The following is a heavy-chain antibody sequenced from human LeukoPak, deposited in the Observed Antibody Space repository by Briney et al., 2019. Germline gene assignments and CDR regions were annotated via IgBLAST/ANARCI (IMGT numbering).Heavy chain of an antibody. Sequence: ASVKVSCKASGYTITDYHLHWVRQAPGQGLEWMGWIIPNTGGTNYAQKFQDWVTMSSDTSISTAYMELSSLRSDDTAVYYCARGPYSNYADTLDYWGQGTLVTVSS. V-gene: IGHV1-2*04. CDR2: IIPNTGGT. CDR1: GYTITDYH. CDR3: ARGPYSNYADTLDY. J-gene: IGHJ4*02. D-gene: IGHD4-11*01.